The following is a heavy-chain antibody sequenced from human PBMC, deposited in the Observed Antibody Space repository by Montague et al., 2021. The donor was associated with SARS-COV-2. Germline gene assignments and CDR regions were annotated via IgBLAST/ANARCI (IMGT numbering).Heavy chain of an antibody. CDR3: ARDLFVAATKTYYYYYGMDV. D-gene: IGHD2-15*01. CDR1: GGSISSGGYY. CDR2: IYYSGST. V-gene: IGHV4-31*03. Sequence: TLSLTCTVSGGSISSGGYYWGWIRQHPGKGLEWIGYIYYSGSTYYNPSLKSRVTISVDTSKNQFSLKLSSVTAADTAVYYCARDLFVAATKTYYYYYGMDVWGQGTTVTVSS. J-gene: IGHJ6*02.